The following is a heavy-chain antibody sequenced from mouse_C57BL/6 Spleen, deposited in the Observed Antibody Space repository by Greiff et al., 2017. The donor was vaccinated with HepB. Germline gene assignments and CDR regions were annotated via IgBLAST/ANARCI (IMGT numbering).Heavy chain of an antibody. J-gene: IGHJ2*01. CDR1: GFTFTDYY. CDR3: ARSSSYYYGSSPYFDY. Sequence: VQLMESGGGLVQPGGSLSLSCAASGFTFTDYYMSWVRQPPGKALEWLGFIRNKANGYTTEYSASVKGRFTISRDNSQSILYLQMNAQRAEDSTTYYCARSSSYYYGSSPYFDYWGQGTTLTVSS. CDR2: IRNKANGYTT. V-gene: IGHV7-3*01. D-gene: IGHD1-1*01.